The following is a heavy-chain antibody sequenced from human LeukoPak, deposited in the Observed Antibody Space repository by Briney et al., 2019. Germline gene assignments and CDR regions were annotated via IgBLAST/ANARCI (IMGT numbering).Heavy chain of an antibody. Sequence: PGGSLRLTCAASGFTFSDYYMTGSRHAPGKGLEWVSYISRSGGSSYYAASVQGRFTISRDNAKNSLYLQMYSLRAEDTAVYYCARDAADSAYDGRYYYYLDVCGKGTTVTVSS. D-gene: IGHD5-12*01. CDR3: ARDAADSAYDGRYYYYLDV. J-gene: IGHJ6*03. CDR1: GFTFSDYY. CDR2: ISRSGGSS. V-gene: IGHV3-11*01.